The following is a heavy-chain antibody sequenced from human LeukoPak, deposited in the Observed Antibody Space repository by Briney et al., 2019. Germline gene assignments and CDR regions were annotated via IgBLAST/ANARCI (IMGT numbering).Heavy chain of an antibody. D-gene: IGHD2-8*01. Sequence: PGGSLRLSCAAPGFTFSSYEMNWVRQAPGKRLEWVSYISSSGSTIYYADSVKGRFTISRDNAKNSLYLQMNSLRAEDTAVYYCARSLGDYCTNGVCLYNWFDPWGQGTLVTVSS. J-gene: IGHJ5*02. CDR3: ARSLGDYCTNGVCLYNWFDP. V-gene: IGHV3-48*03. CDR2: ISSSGSTI. CDR1: GFTFSSYE.